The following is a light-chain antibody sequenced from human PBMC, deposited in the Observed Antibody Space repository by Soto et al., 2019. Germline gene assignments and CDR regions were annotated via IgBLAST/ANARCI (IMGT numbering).Light chain of an antibody. CDR2: EGD. CDR1: SSDVGTSKL. J-gene: IGLJ2*01. V-gene: IGLV2-23*01. Sequence: QSVLTQPASVSGSLGQSITIPCTGTSSDVGTSKLISWYQQHPRQAPKLIIHEGDKRPSGVSTRFSGSLSGNTASLTISGLQGDDEAEYYCCSYPRYGTVKFGGGTKLTVL. CDR3: CSYPRYGTVK.